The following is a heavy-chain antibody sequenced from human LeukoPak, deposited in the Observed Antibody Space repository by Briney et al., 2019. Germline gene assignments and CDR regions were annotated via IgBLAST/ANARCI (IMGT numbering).Heavy chain of an antibody. V-gene: IGHV1-46*01. D-gene: IGHD2-15*01. Sequence: ASVKVSCKASGYTFTSYYMHWVRQAPGQGLEWMGIINPSGGSTGYAQTFQGRVTMTRDMSTSTVYMELSSLRSEDTAVYYCARERLHTRGFDYWGQGTLVTVSS. J-gene: IGHJ4*02. CDR3: ARERLHTRGFDY. CDR1: GYTFTSYY. CDR2: INPSGGST.